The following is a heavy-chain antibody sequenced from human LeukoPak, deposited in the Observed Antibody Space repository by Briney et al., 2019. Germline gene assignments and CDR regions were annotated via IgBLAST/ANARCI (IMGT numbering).Heavy chain of an antibody. V-gene: IGHV1-69*05. D-gene: IGHD3-10*01. CDR1: GYTFTNYG. J-gene: IGHJ4*02. CDR3: ARARGGSGSYYTFDY. CDR2: IIPIFGTA. Sequence: GASVKVSCKASGYTFTNYGMTWVRQAPGQGLEWMGGIIPIFGTANYAQKFQGRVTITTDESTSTAYMELSSLRSEDTAVYYCARARGGSGSYYTFDYWGQGTLVTVSS.